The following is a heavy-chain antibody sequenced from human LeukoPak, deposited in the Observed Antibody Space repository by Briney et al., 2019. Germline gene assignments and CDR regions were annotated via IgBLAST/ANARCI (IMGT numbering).Heavy chain of an antibody. CDR2: IYYTGNT. V-gene: IGHV4-30-4*07. D-gene: IGHD6-6*01. CDR3: ARVSIAAGNYYYYYMDV. J-gene: IGHJ6*03. CDR1: GGSISSGGYS. Sequence: SETLSLTCTVSGGSISSGGYSWSWIRQPPGKGMEFIAYIYYTGNTYFNPSLKSRVTISVDTSKNQFSLKLTSVTAADTAVYYCARVSIAAGNYYYYYMDVWGKGTTVTVSS.